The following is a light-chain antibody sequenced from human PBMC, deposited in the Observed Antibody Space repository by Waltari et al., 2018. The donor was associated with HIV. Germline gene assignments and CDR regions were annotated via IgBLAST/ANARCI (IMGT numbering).Light chain of an antibody. V-gene: IGKV1-27*01. CDR3: QKYDTAPWA. CDR2: AAS. CDR1: QDISNS. J-gene: IGKJ1*01. Sequence: DIQMTQSPSSLSASIGDRVPITCRASQDISNSLAWFQQRPGEVPKLPVHAASTLKSGVPSRFSGSGSGTDFTLTINSLQPGDVATYYCQKYDTAPWAFGQGTKVEIK.